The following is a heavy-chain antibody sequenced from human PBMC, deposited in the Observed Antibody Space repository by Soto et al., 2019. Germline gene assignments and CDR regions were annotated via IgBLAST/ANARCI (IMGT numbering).Heavy chain of an antibody. D-gene: IGHD2-15*01. CDR2: ISAYNGNT. CDR3: ARGGDCSGGRCYENWLDP. CDR1: GYTFTSYG. J-gene: IGHJ5*02. Sequence: ASVKVSFKASGYTFTSYGISWVRQAPGQGLEWMGWISAYNGNTNYAQKLQGRVTMTADTSTSTAYMELRSLRSDDTAVYYCARGGDCSGGRCYENWLDPWGQGTLVTFSS. V-gene: IGHV1-18*01.